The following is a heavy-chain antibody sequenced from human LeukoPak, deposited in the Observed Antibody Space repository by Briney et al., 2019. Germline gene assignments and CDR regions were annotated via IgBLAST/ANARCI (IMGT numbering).Heavy chain of an antibody. CDR1: GYSISSGYY. J-gene: IGHJ5*02. D-gene: IGHD6-13*01. CDR3: ARDPGSNSWFDP. Sequence: SETLSLTCTVSGYSISSGYYWGWIRPPPGKGLEWIGSIYHSGSTYYNPSPKSRVTISVDTSKNQFSLKLSPVTAADTAVYYCARDPGSNSWFDPWGQGTLVTVSS. CDR2: IYHSGST. V-gene: IGHV4-38-2*02.